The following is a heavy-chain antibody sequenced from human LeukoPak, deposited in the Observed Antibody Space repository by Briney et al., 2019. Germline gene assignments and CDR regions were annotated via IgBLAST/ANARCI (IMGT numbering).Heavy chain of an antibody. V-gene: IGHV3-48*04. J-gene: IGHJ4*02. CDR2: ISSSGSTI. CDR3: AAVIDY. CDR1: GFSFSKYS. Sequence: GGSLRLSCVASGFSFSKYSMNWVRQAPGKGLEWVSYISSSGSTIYYADSVKGRFSISRDNANNSVYLQMNNLRAEDTAVYYCAAVIDYWGQGTLVTVSS.